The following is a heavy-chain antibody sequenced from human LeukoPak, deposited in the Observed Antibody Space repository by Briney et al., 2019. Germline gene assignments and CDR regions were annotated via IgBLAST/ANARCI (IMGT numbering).Heavy chain of an antibody. Sequence: PGGSLRLSCAASGFTFSAYGMHWVRQAPGKGLKWVAAIKYDGSKTYYGDSVKGRLSISRDNSNNMLSLQMNSLRAEDTAVYHCARDADTSGHSSHFDYWGQGTLVTVSS. CDR2: IKYDGSKT. D-gene: IGHD3-22*01. CDR3: ARDADTSGHSSHFDY. V-gene: IGHV3-33*05. J-gene: IGHJ4*02. CDR1: GFTFSAYG.